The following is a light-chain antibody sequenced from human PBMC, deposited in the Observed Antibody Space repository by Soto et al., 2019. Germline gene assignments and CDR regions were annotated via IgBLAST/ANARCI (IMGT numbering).Light chain of an antibody. CDR1: QSARSH. CDR2: GVS. J-gene: IGKJ4*01. Sequence: EIVLTQSQAPLSLSPGERATLSCRASQSARSHLAWFQQKPGQAPRLLMYGVSTRATGMPDRVSGSGSGTEVTLIISSLQSEDFAVYYCQQYSDWPLTFGGGTKVDI. V-gene: IGKV3D-15*01. CDR3: QQYSDWPLT.